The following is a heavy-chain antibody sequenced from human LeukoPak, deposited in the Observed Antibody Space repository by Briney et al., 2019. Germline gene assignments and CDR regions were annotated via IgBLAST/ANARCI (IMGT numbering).Heavy chain of an antibody. J-gene: IGHJ6*03. V-gene: IGHV3-23*01. CDR2: ISSSGGST. CDR1: GFTFSSHG. CDR3: AKDKGFGELLPYYYVDV. Sequence: GGSLRLSCVNSGFTFSSHGMSWVRQAPGKGLEWVSGISSSGGSTFYVDSVKGRFTVSRDNSQNTLYLQMNSLRAEDTAVYYCAKDKGFGELLPYYYVDVWGKGTTVTVSS. D-gene: IGHD3-10*01.